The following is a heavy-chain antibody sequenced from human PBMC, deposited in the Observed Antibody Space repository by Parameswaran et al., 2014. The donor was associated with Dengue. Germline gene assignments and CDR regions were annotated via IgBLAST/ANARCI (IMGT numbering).Heavy chain of an antibody. J-gene: IGHJ3*02. CDR2: IDSSDSYT. D-gene: IGHD2-21*02. V-gene: IGHV5-10-1*01. CDR3: AVAYCGGDCYYDAFDI. Sequence: VRQMPGKGLEWMGRIDSSDSYTNYSPSFQGHVTISADKSISTAYLQWSSLKASDTAMYYCAVAYCGGDCYYDAFDIWGQGTMVTVSS.